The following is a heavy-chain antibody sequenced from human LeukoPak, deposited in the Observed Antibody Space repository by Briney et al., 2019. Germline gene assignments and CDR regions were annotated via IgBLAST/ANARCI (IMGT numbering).Heavy chain of an antibody. D-gene: IGHD4-17*01. CDR3: ARALRTGQGDYVPVL. Sequence: GESLKISCKASGYRFTNYWIGRVRQMPGKGLEWMVIIYPGDSETRYSPSFQGQVTISADKSISTTYLQWSSLKASDTAIYYCARALRTGQGDYVPVLWGQGTLVTVSS. CDR2: IYPGDSET. CDR1: GYRFTNYW. V-gene: IGHV5-51*01. J-gene: IGHJ4*02.